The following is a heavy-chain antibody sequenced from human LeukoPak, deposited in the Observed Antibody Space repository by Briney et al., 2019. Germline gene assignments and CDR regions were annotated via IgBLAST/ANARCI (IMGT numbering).Heavy chain of an antibody. D-gene: IGHD1-26*01. J-gene: IGHJ4*02. CDR3: AKEWELTY. V-gene: IGHV3-30*02. CDR1: GFTFSSYG. CDR2: IRYDGSNK. Sequence: GRSLRLSCAASGFTFSSYGMHWVRQAPGKGLEWVAFIRYDGSNKFYADSVKGRFTISRDNPRNTLYLQMNSLRAEDTAMYHCAKEWELTYWGQGTLVTVSS.